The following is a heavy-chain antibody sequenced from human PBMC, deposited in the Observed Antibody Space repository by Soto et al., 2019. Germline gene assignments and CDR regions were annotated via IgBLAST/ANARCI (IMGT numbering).Heavy chain of an antibody. V-gene: IGHV1-18*04. CDR3: AKVSNTWYHYYGMDV. J-gene: IGHJ6*02. Sequence: QGQMVQSGDEVKKPGASVTVSCKASGYTFSSYGITWVRQAPGHGLEWMGWINGYNGDTNYAQKFQGRANSTTNTSTSTAYMELRSLRSDDTAVYYCAKVSNTWYHYYGMDVWGQGTTVTVSS. CDR2: INGYNGDT. D-gene: IGHD2-2*01. CDR1: GYTFSSYG.